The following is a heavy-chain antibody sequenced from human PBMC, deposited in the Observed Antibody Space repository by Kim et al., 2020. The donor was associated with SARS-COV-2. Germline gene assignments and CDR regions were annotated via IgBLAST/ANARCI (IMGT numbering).Heavy chain of an antibody. CDR3: ARGRKTAYYYYYGMDV. J-gene: IGHJ6*02. Sequence: SETLSLTCAVYGGSFSGYYWSWIRQPPGKGLEWIGEINHSGSTNYNPSLTSRVTISVDTSKNQFSLKLSSVTAADTAVYYCARGRKTAYYYYYGMDVWGQGTTGTVSS. V-gene: IGHV4-34*01. CDR2: INHSGST. CDR1: GGSFSGYY.